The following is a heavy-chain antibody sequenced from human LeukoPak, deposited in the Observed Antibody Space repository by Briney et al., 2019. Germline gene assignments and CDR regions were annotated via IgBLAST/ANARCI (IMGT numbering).Heavy chain of an antibody. CDR3: ARDLNWGQVDY. CDR2: INGDGSAT. J-gene: IGHJ4*02. V-gene: IGHV3-74*01. CDR1: GFTFSSYS. Sequence: GGSLRLSCAASGFTFSSYSMYWLRQAPGKGLAWVSRINGDGSATNYAGSMNGRFSISRDNARNIVYLQMNSLREDDTAVYYCARDLNWGQVDYWGQGTLVTVSS. D-gene: IGHD7-27*01.